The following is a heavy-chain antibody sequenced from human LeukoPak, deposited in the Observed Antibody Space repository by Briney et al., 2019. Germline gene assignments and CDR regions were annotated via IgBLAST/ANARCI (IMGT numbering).Heavy chain of an antibody. CDR2: INSDGSST. V-gene: IGHV3-74*01. Sequence: GGSLRLSCAASGFTFSTNWMHWVRQAPGKGLVWVSNINSDGSSTNYADSVKGRFTISRDNSKSTLYLQMNSLRAEDTAVYYCAKDLYSSGLVDYWGQGTLVTVSS. CDR1: GFTFSTNW. J-gene: IGHJ4*02. D-gene: IGHD6-19*01. CDR3: AKDLYSSGLVDY.